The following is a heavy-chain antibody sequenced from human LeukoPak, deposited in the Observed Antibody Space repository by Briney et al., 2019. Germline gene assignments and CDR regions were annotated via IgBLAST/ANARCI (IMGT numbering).Heavy chain of an antibody. V-gene: IGHV3-23*01. D-gene: IGHD3-10*02. CDR2: ISASGGST. Sequence: GGSLRLSCAASGFTFSSYAMSWVRQAPGKGLEWVSGISASGGSTYYADSVEGRFTISRDNSKYTLYLQMNSLRAEDTAVYYCAKDAPGYYDVDYFDYWGQGTLVTVSS. J-gene: IGHJ4*02. CDR1: GFTFSSYA. CDR3: AKDAPGYYDVDYFDY.